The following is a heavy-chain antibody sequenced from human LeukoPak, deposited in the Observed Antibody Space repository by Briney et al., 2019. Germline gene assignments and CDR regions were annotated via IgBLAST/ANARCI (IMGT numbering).Heavy chain of an antibody. D-gene: IGHD3-3*01. CDR3: AKVFGRVGTFDY. J-gene: IGHJ4*02. CDR2: ISGSGGST. Sequence: GGSLRLFCAASGFTFSSYAMSWVRQAPGKGLEWVSAISGSGGSTYYADSVKGRFTISRDNSKNTLYLQMNSLRAEDTAVYYCAKVFGRVGTFDYWGQGTLVTVSS. V-gene: IGHV3-23*01. CDR1: GFTFSSYA.